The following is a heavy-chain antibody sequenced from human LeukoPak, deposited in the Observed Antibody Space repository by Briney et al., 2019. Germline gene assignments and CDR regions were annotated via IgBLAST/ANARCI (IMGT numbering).Heavy chain of an antibody. J-gene: IGHJ1*01. CDR3: ARADIASCGGDCFYPEYYHQ. V-gene: IGHV4-59*01. D-gene: IGHD2-21*02. CDR2: LYYSDST. CDR1: GESTDGYY. Sequence: SQTLSLTCTVSGESTDGYYSGCIPAPPGGGVGCIGSLYYSDSTTYSHSLKSRVTISADTSKNQISLNLTSVTAADTALYYCARADIASCGGDCFYPEYYHQWGQGTLVTVSS.